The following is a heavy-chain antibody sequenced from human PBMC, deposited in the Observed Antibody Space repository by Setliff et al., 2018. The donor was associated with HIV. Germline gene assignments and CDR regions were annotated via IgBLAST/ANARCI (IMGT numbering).Heavy chain of an antibody. J-gene: IGHJ4*02. CDR2: IFSSGST. Sequence: SETLSLTCTVSGGSMSPYYWSWIRQPPGKGLEWIGYIFSSGSTNYNPPLKSRVTISVDTSKNQFSLRLSSVTAADTAMYYCARHVGISIGGTRGDFDCWGQGTLVTVS. D-gene: IGHD6-13*01. V-gene: IGHV4-4*09. CDR3: ARHVGISIGGTRGDFDC. CDR1: GGSMSPYY.